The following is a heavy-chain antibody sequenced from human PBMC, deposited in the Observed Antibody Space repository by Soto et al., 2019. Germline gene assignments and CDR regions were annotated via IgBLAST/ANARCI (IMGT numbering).Heavy chain of an antibody. V-gene: IGHV5-51*01. CDR3: ARQALVSGSRYHSGSPDY. Sequence: GESLKISCKGSGYSFTSYWIGWVRQMPGKGLEWMGIIYPGDSDTRYSPSFHGQVTISADKSISPAYLQWSSLKASDTAMYYCARQALVSGSRYHSGSPDYLGQGTLVTVSS. J-gene: IGHJ4*02. CDR2: IYPGDSDT. CDR1: GYSFTSYW. D-gene: IGHD1-26*01.